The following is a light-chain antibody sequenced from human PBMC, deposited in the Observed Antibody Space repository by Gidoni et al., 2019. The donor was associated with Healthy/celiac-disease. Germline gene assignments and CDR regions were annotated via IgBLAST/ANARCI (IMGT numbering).Light chain of an antibody. CDR3: GAWDDSLSGRV. Sequence: HSVLTQPPSASGTPGQRVNISCSGSSSNIGSNYVYWYQQHPGTAPKLLIYRNNQRPSGVPDRFSGSKSGTSASLAISGLRSEDEADYYCGAWDDSLSGRVFGGGTKLTVL. J-gene: IGLJ3*02. CDR1: SSNIGSNY. V-gene: IGLV1-47*01. CDR2: RNN.